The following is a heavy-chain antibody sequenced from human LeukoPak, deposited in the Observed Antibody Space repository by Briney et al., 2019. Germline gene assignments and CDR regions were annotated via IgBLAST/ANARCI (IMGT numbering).Heavy chain of an antibody. CDR1: GGTFSSYA. CDR2: IIPILGIA. CDR3: AREGGYSGYDWGAFDI. D-gene: IGHD5-12*01. V-gene: IGHV1-69*04. Sequence: ASVTVSCKASGGTFSSYAISWVRQAPGQGLEWMGRIIPILGIANYAQKFQGRVTITADKSTSTAYMELSSLRSEDTAVYYCAREGGYSGYDWGAFDIWGQGTMVTVSS. J-gene: IGHJ3*02.